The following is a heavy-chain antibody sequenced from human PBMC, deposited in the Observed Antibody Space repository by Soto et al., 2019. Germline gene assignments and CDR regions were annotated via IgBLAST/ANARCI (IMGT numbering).Heavy chain of an antibody. CDR3: ARCPSYSTALYYYYGMDV. J-gene: IGHJ6*02. CDR2: INHSGST. CDR1: GGSFSGYY. V-gene: IGHV4-34*01. D-gene: IGHD6-13*01. Sequence: QVQLQQWGAGLLKPSETLSLTCAVYGGSFSGYYWSWIRQPPGKGLEWIGEINHSGSTNYNPSLKSRVTISVDMSKNQFSLKLSSVTAADTAVYYCARCPSYSTALYYYYGMDVWGQGTTVTVSS.